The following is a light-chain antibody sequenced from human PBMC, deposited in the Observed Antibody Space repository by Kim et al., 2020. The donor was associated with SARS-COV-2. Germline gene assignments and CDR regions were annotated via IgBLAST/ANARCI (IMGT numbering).Light chain of an antibody. J-gene: IGKJ1*01. CDR2: AAS. CDR1: QGISSY. Sequence: ASTGDRVTITWRASQGISSYLAWYQQRPGKSPKLLIYAASTLQSVVPSRFSGSGSGTDFTLTISCLQSEDFATYYCQQYYSYPWTFGQGTKVDIK. CDR3: QQYYSYPWT. V-gene: IGKV1-8*01.